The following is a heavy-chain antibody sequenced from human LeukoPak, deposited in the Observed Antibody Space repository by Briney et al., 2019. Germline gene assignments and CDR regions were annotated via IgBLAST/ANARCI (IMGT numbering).Heavy chain of an antibody. CDR3: ARDPWGGDIVVPAAIHDP. Sequence: ASVKVSCKGSGYTFTDYYIHWVRQAPGQGLEWMGRINPNSGGTNYAQKFQDRVTMTRDTSINTAYMELSRLRSDDTAVYYCARDPWGGDIVVPAAIHDPWGQGTLVIVSS. D-gene: IGHD2-2*01. CDR2: INPNSGGT. J-gene: IGHJ5*02. V-gene: IGHV1-2*06. CDR1: GYTFTDYY.